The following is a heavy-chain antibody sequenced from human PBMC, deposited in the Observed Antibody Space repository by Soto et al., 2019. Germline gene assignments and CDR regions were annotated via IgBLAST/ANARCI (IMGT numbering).Heavy chain of an antibody. D-gene: IGHD6-19*01. CDR1: GFTFYTYW. CDR2: IKSDGSEK. J-gene: IGHJ4*02. Sequence: EVQLVESGGGLVQPGGSLRLSCGASGFTFYTYWMNWVRQAPGMGLEWVANIKSDGSEKYYVDSVKGRFTISRDNTKNSMYLQMTRLGVGDTAMYHCVTDHGGWWGPGTLATVSS. CDR3: VTDHGGW. V-gene: IGHV3-7*01.